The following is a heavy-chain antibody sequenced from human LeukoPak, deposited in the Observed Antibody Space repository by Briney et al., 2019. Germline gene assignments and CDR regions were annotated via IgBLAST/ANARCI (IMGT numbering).Heavy chain of an antibody. CDR3: ARRAVDNSYYYYMDV. Sequence: SVKVSCKGSGGTFSSYAISWVRQAPGQGLEWMGGIIPMFGTANYKQKFQGRVTITADESTSTVYMELSSLRSEDTAVYYCARRAVDNSYYYYMDVWGKGTTVTVSS. CDR1: GGTFSSYA. V-gene: IGHV1-69*13. CDR2: IIPMFGTA. D-gene: IGHD6-19*01. J-gene: IGHJ6*03.